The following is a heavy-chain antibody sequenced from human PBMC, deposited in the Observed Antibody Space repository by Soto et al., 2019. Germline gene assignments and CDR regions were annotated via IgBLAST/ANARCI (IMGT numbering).Heavy chain of an antibody. CDR3: ERSYGDYDVSAFDI. V-gene: IGHV3-48*01. D-gene: IGHD4-17*01. CDR1: GFTFSSYS. Sequence: GGSLRLSCAASGFTFSSYSMNWVRQAPWKGLEWVSYISSSSSAIYYEDSVKGRSTISRDNAKNSLYLQMNSLRAEDTAVYYCERSYGDYDVSAFDIWGQGTMVTVSS. J-gene: IGHJ3*02. CDR2: ISSSSSAI.